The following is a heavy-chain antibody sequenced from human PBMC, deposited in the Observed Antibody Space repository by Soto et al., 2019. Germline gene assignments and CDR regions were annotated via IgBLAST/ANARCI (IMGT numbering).Heavy chain of an antibody. CDR1: VFTFSNSY. CDR3: AKDEIHSYYVH. Sequence: EVQLVESGGGLVQPGGSLRLSCAASVFTFSNSYMTWVRQAPGKGLEWVASIKEDGSQTHDVDSFKGRFTTSRDNGANSLYLQMSNLRVEDTAVYFCAKDEIHSYYVHWGQGTLGTVSS. V-gene: IGHV3-7*01. CDR2: IKEDGSQT. J-gene: IGHJ4*02.